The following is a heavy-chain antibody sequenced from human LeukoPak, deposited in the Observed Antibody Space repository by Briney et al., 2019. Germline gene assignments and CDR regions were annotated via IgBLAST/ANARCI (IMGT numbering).Heavy chain of an antibody. V-gene: IGHV3-30*02. CDR3: AKEGGISDAFDI. CDR2: IRYDGSNK. J-gene: IGHJ3*02. D-gene: IGHD3-16*01. CDR1: GFTFSSYG. Sequence: GGSLRLSCAASGFTFSSYGMHWVRQAPGKGLEWVAFIRYDGSNKYYADSVKGRFTISRDNSKNTLYLQMNSLRAEDTALYYCAKEGGISDAFDIWGQGTMVTVSS.